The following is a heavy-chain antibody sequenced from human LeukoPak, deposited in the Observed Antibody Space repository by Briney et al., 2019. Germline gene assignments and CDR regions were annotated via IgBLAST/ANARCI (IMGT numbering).Heavy chain of an antibody. CDR2: ISVYNGDT. CDR3: ARLRNGDYGRFYFDY. J-gene: IGHJ4*02. D-gene: IGHD4-17*01. CDR1: GYTFTSYG. Sequence: ASVKVSCKSSGYTFTSYGISWLRQAPGQGLEWMGWISVYNGDTNYAQNLQGRVTMTTDTSTSTAYMELRSLRSDDTAVYYCARLRNGDYGRFYFDYWGQGTLVTVSS. V-gene: IGHV1-18*01.